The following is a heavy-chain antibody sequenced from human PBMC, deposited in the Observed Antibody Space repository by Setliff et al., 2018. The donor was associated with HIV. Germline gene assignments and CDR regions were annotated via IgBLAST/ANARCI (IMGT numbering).Heavy chain of an antibody. D-gene: IGHD3-10*01. V-gene: IGHV1-46*01. Sequence: ASVKVSCKASGYTFTSYYMHWVRQAPGQGLEWMGIINPSGGSTSYAQKFQGRVTMTRDTSTSTVYMELSSLRSEDTAVYNCAREQESYGSGSLAFDYWGQGTLVTVSS. J-gene: IGHJ4*02. CDR3: AREQESYGSGSLAFDY. CDR1: GYTFTSYY. CDR2: INPSGGST.